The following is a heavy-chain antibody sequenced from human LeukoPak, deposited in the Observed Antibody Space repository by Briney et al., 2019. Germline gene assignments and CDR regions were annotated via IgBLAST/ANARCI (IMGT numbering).Heavy chain of an antibody. V-gene: IGHV1-69*13. CDR1: GGTFSSYA. Sequence: SVKVSCKASGGTFSSYAISWVRQAPEQGLEWMGGIIPIFGTANYAQKFQGRVTITADESTSTAYMELSSLRSEDTAVYYCARGTYYYDSSGYLNYWGQGTLVTVSS. CDR2: IIPIFGTA. J-gene: IGHJ4*02. D-gene: IGHD3-22*01. CDR3: ARGTYYYDSSGYLNY.